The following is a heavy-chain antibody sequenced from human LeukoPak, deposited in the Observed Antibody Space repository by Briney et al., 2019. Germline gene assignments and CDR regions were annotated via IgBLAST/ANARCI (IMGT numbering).Heavy chain of an antibody. J-gene: IGHJ4*02. D-gene: IGHD4-17*01. CDR2: ISYDGSNK. CDR1: GFNFSSYG. CDR3: AKFGTTVPQVDC. Sequence: GGSLRLSCAASGFNFSSYGMHWVRQAPGKGLEWVAVISYDGSNKYYADSVKGRFTISRDNSKNTLYLQMNSLRAEDTAVYYCAKFGTTVPQVDCWGQGTQVTDSS. V-gene: IGHV3-30*18.